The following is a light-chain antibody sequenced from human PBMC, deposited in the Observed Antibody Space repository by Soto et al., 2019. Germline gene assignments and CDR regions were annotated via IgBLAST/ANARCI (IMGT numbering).Light chain of an antibody. CDR2: GNN. CDR3: ATWDDSLDVHV. CDR1: SSNIGINT. V-gene: IGLV1-44*01. J-gene: IGLJ1*01. Sequence: QSVLTQPPSASGTPGQTITISCSGGSSNIGINTVSWYEHLPGTAPRLLIYGNNQRPSGAPDRFSGSKSGTSASLAISGLQSEDEAHYYCATWDDSLDVHVFGTGTKVTVL.